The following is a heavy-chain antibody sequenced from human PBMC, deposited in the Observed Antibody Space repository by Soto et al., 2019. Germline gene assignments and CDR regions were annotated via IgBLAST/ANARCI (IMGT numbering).Heavy chain of an antibody. CDR1: GGTFSSYA. CDR3: ASGRYDSSGYYYTYYYYYGMDV. V-gene: IGHV1-69*01. D-gene: IGHD3-22*01. J-gene: IGHJ6*02. CDR2: IIPIFGTA. Sequence: GASVKLYCKASGGTFSSYAISWVRQAPGQGLEWMGGIIPIFGTANYAQKFQGRVTITADESTSTAYMELSSLRSEDTAVYYCASGRYDSSGYYYTYYYYYGMDVWGQGTTVTVS.